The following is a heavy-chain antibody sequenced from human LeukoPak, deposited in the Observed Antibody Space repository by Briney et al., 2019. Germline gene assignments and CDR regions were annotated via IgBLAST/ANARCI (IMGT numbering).Heavy chain of an antibody. D-gene: IGHD6-13*01. Sequence: GGSLRLSCAASGFTFSSYSMNWVRQAPGKGLEWVSSISSSSSYIYYADSVKGRFTISRDNAKNSLYLQMNGLRAEDTAVYYCARPYSSSWPDAFDIWGQGTTVTVSS. CDR3: ARPYSSSWPDAFDI. V-gene: IGHV3-21*01. CDR2: ISSSSSYI. CDR1: GFTFSSYS. J-gene: IGHJ3*02.